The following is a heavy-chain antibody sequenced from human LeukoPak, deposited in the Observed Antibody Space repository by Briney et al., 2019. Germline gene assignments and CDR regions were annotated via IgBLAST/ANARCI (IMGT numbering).Heavy chain of an antibody. D-gene: IGHD6-19*01. J-gene: IGHJ4*02. V-gene: IGHV3-23*01. Sequence: PGASLRLSCAASGFTFSSYAMRWVRQAPGKGLEWVSAISGSGSRTYYADSVKGRFTISRDNSKDTLYLEVNSLRAEDTAVYYCAKSSVAGPYFDYWGQGTLVTVSS. CDR1: GFTFSSYA. CDR3: AKSSVAGPYFDY. CDR2: ISGSGSRT.